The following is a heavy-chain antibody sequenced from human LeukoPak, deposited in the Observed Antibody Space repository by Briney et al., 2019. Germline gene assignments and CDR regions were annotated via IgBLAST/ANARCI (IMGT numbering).Heavy chain of an antibody. V-gene: IGHV4-39*07. CDR1: GGSISSSSYY. D-gene: IGHD3/OR15-3a*01. Sequence: PSETLSLTCTVSGGSISSSSYYWGWIRQPPGKGLEWIGSIYYSGSTYYNPSLKSRVTISIDTSKNQFSLNLTSMTAADTAVYYCARGSATFGLIGLFDYWGQGTLVTVSS. J-gene: IGHJ4*02. CDR3: ARGSATFGLIGLFDY. CDR2: IYYSGST.